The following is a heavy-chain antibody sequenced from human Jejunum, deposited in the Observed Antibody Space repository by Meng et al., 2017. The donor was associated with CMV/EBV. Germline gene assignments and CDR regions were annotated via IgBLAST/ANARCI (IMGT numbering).Heavy chain of an antibody. J-gene: IGHJ4*02. CDR2: LYYTGHA. Sequence: SRSGDSYYWGWVRQPPGKGLEWNGYLYYTGHANYNPTLKSRVTISLDTSKKPFSLNLSSVTAADTAVYYCAGGYTYGYMPIGFDYWGQGKLVTVSS. CDR3: AGGYTYGYMPIGFDY. CDR1: SRSGDSYY. D-gene: IGHD5-18*01. V-gene: IGHV4-61*01.